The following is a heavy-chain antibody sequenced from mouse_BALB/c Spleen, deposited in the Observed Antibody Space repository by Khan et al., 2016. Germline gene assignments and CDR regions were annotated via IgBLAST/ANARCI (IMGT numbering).Heavy chain of an antibody. CDR1: GYAFSSYW. V-gene: IGHV1-80*01. CDR3: ARMNEGSFAY. Sequence: QVQLQQSGAELVRPGSSVKISCKASGYAFSSYWMNWVKQRPGQGLEWIGQIYPGDGDTNYNGKFKGKATLTADKSSSTAYMQLSGLTAEASAVYCCARMNEGSFAYRGQGTLVTVSA. CDR2: IYPGDGDT. J-gene: IGHJ3*01.